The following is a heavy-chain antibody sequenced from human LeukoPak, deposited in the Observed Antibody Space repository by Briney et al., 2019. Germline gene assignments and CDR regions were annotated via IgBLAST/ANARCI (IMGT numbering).Heavy chain of an antibody. Sequence: GRSLRLSCAASGFTFSSYGMHWVRQAPGKGLEWVAVISYDGSNKYYADSVKGRFTISRDNAKNSLYLQMNSLRAEDTAVYYCARDAQYYDILTGYSLGAFDIWGQGTMVTVSS. V-gene: IGHV3-30*03. CDR3: ARDAQYYDILTGYSLGAFDI. CDR2: ISYDGSNK. D-gene: IGHD3-9*01. J-gene: IGHJ3*02. CDR1: GFTFSSYG.